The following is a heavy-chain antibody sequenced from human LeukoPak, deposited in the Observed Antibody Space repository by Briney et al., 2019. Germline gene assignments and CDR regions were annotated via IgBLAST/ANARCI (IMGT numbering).Heavy chain of an antibody. J-gene: IGHJ5*02. CDR1: GGSVSSSSYY. D-gene: IGHD2-15*01. CDR2: IYYSGST. V-gene: IGHV4-39*07. CDR3: ARGRIYCSGGSCYKRNLNWFDP. Sequence: SETLSLICTVSGGSVSSSSYYWGWIRQPPGKGLEWIGSIYYSGSTYYNPSLKSRVTISVDTSKNQFSLKLSSVTAADTAVYYCARGRIYCSGGSCYKRNLNWFDPWGQGTLVTVSS.